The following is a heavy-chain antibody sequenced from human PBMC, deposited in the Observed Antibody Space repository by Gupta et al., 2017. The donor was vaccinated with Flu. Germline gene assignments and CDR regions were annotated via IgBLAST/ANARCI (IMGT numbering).Heavy chain of an antibody. J-gene: IGHJ4*02. Sequence: EVQLVESGGGLVQPGRSLRLSCTASGFTFGDYAMSWVRQAPGKGLEWVGFIRSKAYGGTTEYAASVKGRFTISRDDSKSIAYLQMNSLKTEDTAVYYCTRVGGERFLEWLSTLTYYFDYWGQGTLVTVSS. D-gene: IGHD3-3*01. CDR1: GFTFGDYA. V-gene: IGHV3-49*04. CDR3: TRVGGERFLEWLSTLTYYFDY. CDR2: IRSKAYGGTT.